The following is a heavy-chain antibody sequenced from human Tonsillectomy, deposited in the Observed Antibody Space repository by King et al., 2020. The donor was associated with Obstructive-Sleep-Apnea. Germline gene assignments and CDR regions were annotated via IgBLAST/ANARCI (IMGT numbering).Heavy chain of an antibody. Sequence: EQLVQSGAEVKKPGESLKISCQGSGYTFTDYWIGWVRQMPGKGLEWMGIIFPGDSDTRYSPSFQGQVTISADKSISTAYLQWSSLKASDTAMYYCAKSPYSGYDPYYFDSWGQGTLVTVSS. D-gene: IGHD5-12*01. CDR3: AKSPYSGYDPYYFDS. J-gene: IGHJ4*02. CDR1: GYTFTDYW. V-gene: IGHV5-51*01. CDR2: IFPGDSDT.